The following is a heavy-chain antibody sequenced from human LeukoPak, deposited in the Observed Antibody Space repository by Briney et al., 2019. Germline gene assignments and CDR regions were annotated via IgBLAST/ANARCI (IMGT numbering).Heavy chain of an antibody. CDR1: GGSISSSSYY. CDR3: ARGRNARITFRGVVVATFDY. CDR2: INQDGSEK. J-gene: IGHJ4*02. D-gene: IGHD3-16*02. Sequence: PSETLSLTCTVSGGSISSSSYYWGWIRQPPGKGLEWVANINQDGSEKYYVDSVKGRFTISRDNAKNSLYLQMNSLRAEDTAVYYCARGRNARITFRGVVVATFDYWGQGTLVTVSS. V-gene: IGHV3-7*01.